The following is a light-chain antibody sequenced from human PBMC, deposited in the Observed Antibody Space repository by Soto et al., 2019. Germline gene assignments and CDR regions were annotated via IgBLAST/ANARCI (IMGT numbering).Light chain of an antibody. Sequence: QSVLTQPASVSGSPGQSIAISCTGTSSDVGSYNLLSWYQQHPGKAPKLMIYEGTKRPSGVSNRFSGSKSGNTASLTISGLQAEDEADYYCCSYAGNSPWVFGGGTKLTVL. CDR3: CSYAGNSPWV. J-gene: IGLJ3*02. CDR1: SSDVGSYNL. V-gene: IGLV2-23*01. CDR2: EGT.